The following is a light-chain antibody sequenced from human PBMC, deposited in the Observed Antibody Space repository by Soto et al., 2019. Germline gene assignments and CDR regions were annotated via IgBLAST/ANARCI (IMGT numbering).Light chain of an antibody. CDR3: SSYAGSDYVV. CDR2: EVY. CDR1: SSDVGGYTY. V-gene: IGLV2-8*01. J-gene: IGLJ2*01. Sequence: QSALTQPPSASGSPGQSVTISCTGTSSDVGGYTYVSWYQQHPGRAPKLMIYEVYKRPSGVPARGAGSKSGNTAALTVSGLQSEDVADYYCSSYAGSDYVVFGGGTKLTVL.